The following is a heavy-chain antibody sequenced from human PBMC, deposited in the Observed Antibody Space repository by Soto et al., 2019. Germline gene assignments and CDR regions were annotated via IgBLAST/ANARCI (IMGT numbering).Heavy chain of an antibody. D-gene: IGHD6-6*01. CDR3: ASSSGAYYYGMDV. V-gene: IGHV3-11*06. CDR2: ISSSSSYT. J-gene: IGHJ6*02. Sequence: QVQLVESGGGLVKPGGSLRLSCAASGFTFSDYYMSWIRQAPGKGLEWVSYISSSSSYTNYADSVKGRFTISRDNAKNSLYLHMNSLRAEDTAVYYCASSSGAYYYGMDVWGQGTTVTVSS. CDR1: GFTFSDYY.